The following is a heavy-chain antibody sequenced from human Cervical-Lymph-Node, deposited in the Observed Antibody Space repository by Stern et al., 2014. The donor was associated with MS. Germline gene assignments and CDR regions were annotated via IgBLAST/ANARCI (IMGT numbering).Heavy chain of an antibody. Sequence: EMQLLESGGGLVKPGGSLRLSCAASGFTFSSYSMNWVRQAPGKGLEWVSSISSSSSYIYYADSVKGRFTISRDNAKNSLYLQMNSLRAEDTAVYYCARDYWVTAIVNAFDIWGQGTMVTVSS. CDR1: GFTFSSYS. CDR2: ISSSSSYI. D-gene: IGHD2-21*02. J-gene: IGHJ3*02. V-gene: IGHV3-21*01. CDR3: ARDYWVTAIVNAFDI.